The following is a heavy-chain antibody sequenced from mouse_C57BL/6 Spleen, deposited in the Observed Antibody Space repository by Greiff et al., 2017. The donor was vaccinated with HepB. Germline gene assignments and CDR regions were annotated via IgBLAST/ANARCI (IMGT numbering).Heavy chain of an antibody. CDR2: IDPETGGT. V-gene: IGHV1-15*01. Sequence: QVQLQQSGAELVRPGASVTLSCKASGYTFTDYEMHWVKQTPVHGLEWIGAIDPETGGTAYNQKFKGKAILTADKSSSTAYMELRSLTSEDSAVYYCTRIAWDYFDYWGQGTTLTVSS. CDR3: TRIAWDYFDY. D-gene: IGHD4-1*01. CDR1: GYTFTDYE. J-gene: IGHJ2*01.